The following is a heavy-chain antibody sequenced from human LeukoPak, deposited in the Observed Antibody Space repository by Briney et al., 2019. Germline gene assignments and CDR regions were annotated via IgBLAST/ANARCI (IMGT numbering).Heavy chain of an antibody. CDR1: GGSIGSSSYY. CDR2: IYCSGST. D-gene: IGHD3-10*01. CDR3: ARHLRRAGAFDI. J-gene: IGHJ3*02. Sequence: SETLSLTCTVSGGSIGSSSYYWGWIRQPPGKGLEWIGSIYCSGSTYYNPSLKSRVTISVDTSKNQFSLKLSSVTAADTAVYYCARHLRRAGAFDIWGQGTMVTVSS. V-gene: IGHV4-39*01.